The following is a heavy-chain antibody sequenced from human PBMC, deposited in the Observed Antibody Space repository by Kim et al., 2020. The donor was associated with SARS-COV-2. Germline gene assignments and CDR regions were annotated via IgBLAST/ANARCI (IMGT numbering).Heavy chain of an antibody. Sequence: APVKVSCKASGYTFTSYYMHWVRQAPGQGLEWMGIINPSGGSTSYAQKFQGRVTMTRDTSTSTVYMELSSLRSEDTAVYYCAREEGRMARGDYWGQGTLVTVSS. J-gene: IGHJ4*02. CDR2: INPSGGST. CDR3: AREEGRMARGDY. V-gene: IGHV1-46*01. CDR1: GYTFTSYY. D-gene: IGHD3-10*01.